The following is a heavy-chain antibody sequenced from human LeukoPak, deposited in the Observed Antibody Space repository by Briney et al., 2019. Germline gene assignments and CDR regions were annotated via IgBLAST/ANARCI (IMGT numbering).Heavy chain of an antibody. V-gene: IGHV3-7*01. J-gene: IGHJ4*02. CDR3: ATTAIFDY. CDR1: GFPFIEYS. CDR2: IKQDGSEK. D-gene: IGHD1-14*01. Sequence: TGGSLRLSCTASGFPFIEYSMNWVRQAPGKGLEWVANIKQDGSEKYYVDSVKGRFTISRDNAKNSLYLQMNSLRAEDTAVYYCATTAIFDYWGQGTLVTVSS.